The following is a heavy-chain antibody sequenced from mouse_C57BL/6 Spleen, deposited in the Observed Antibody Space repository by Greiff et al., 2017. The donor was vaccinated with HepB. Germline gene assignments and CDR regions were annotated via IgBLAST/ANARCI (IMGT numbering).Heavy chain of an antibody. Sequence: QVQLQQSGAELVKPGASVKISCKASGYAFSSYWMNWVKQRPGKGLAWIGQIYPGDGDTNYNGKFKGKATLTADKSSSTAYMQLSSLTSEDSAVYFCARIYYYGSSYEDWYFDVWGTGTTVTVSS. CDR1: GYAFSSYW. CDR3: ARIYYYGSSYEDWYFDV. D-gene: IGHD1-1*01. V-gene: IGHV1-80*01. CDR2: IYPGDGDT. J-gene: IGHJ1*03.